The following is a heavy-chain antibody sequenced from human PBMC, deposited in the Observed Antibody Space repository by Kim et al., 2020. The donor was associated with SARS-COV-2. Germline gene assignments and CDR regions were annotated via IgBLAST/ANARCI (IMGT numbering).Heavy chain of an antibody. D-gene: IGHD6-13*01. Sequence: GGSLRLSCAASGFTFDDYAMHWVRQAPGKGLEWVSGISWNSGSIGYADSVKGRFTISRDNAKNSLYLQMNSLRAEDTALYYCAKDWYSSSRGTFDYWGQGTLVTVSS. CDR2: ISWNSGSI. J-gene: IGHJ4*02. V-gene: IGHV3-9*01. CDR1: GFTFDDYA. CDR3: AKDWYSSSRGTFDY.